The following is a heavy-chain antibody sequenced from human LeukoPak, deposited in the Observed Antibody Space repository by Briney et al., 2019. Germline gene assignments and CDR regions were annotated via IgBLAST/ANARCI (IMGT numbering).Heavy chain of an antibody. CDR2: ISAYNGNT. CDR3: ARDTYHDSSGYYYVGFDY. V-gene: IGHV1-18*01. Sequence: ASVKVSCKASGYTFTSYGISWVRQAPGQGLEWMGWISAYNGNTNYAQKLQGRVTMTTDTSTSTAYMELRSLRSDDTAVYYCARDTYHDSSGYYYVGFDYWGQGTLVTVSS. D-gene: IGHD3-22*01. CDR1: GYTFTSYG. J-gene: IGHJ4*02.